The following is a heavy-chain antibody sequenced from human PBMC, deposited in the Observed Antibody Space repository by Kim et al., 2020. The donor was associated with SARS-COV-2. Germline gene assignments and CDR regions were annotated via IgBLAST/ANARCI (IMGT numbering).Heavy chain of an antibody. V-gene: IGHV4-59*13. D-gene: IGHD3-22*01. CDR2: IYYSGST. J-gene: IGHJ3*02. CDR3: ARVAYYDSSGYDAFDI. Sequence: SETLSLTCTVSGGSISSYYWSWIRQPPGKGLEWIGYIYYSGSTNYNPSLKSRVTISVDTSKNQFSLTLSSVTAADTAVYYCARVAYYDSSGYDAFDIWGQGTMVTVSS. CDR1: GGSISSYY.